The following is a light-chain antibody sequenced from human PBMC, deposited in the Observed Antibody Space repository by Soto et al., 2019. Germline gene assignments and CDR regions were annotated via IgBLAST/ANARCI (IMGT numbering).Light chain of an antibody. J-gene: IGKJ1*01. Sequence: EILMTQSPATLSVSPGERATLSYRASQSGNSNSAWYQQTPGQAPRLLLDRASTRATGIPARFSGSGSGTEFPLSLSRLAPADFAGYFCQPYGSSPPWTLGPGTKVDIK. CDR2: RAS. V-gene: IGKV3-15*01. CDR1: QSGNSN. CDR3: QPYGSSPPWT.